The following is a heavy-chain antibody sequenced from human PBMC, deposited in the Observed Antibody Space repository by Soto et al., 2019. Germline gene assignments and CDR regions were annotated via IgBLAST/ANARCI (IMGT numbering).Heavy chain of an antibody. V-gene: IGHV3-48*01. CDR3: ARDQRIAAAADFYFAS. CDR2: ISSRTNTI. J-gene: IGHJ4*02. D-gene: IGHD6-13*01. Sequence: GGSLRLSCAASGFTFSSYGMHWVRQAPGKGLEWVSYISSRTNTIYYADSVQGRFTISRDDAKNSLYLQMDSLRAEDTAVYYCARDQRIAAAADFYFASWGQGTLVTVSS. CDR1: GFTFSSYG.